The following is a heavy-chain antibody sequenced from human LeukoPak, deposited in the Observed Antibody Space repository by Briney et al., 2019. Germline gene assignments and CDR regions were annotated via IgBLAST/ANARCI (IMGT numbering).Heavy chain of an antibody. CDR2: IIPIFGTA. CDR3: ARGATRGYSYGLNFDY. D-gene: IGHD5-18*01. CDR1: GGTFSSYA. V-gene: IGHV1-69*13. J-gene: IGHJ4*02. Sequence: GASVKVSCKASGGTFSSYAISWVRQAPGQGLEWMGGIIPIFGTANYAQKFQGRVTITADESTSTAYMELSSLRSEDTAVYYCARGATRGYSYGLNFDYWGQGTLVTVSS.